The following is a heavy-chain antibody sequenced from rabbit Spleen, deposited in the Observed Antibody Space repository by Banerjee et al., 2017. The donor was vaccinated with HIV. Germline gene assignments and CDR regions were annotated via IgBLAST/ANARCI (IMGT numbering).Heavy chain of an antibody. CDR1: GVSFTSNYY. J-gene: IGHJ4*01. CDR3: ARDVNGGSYDFNL. Sequence: QSLEESGGDLVKPGASLTLTCTASGVSFTSNYYICWVRQAPGKGLEWIACIDSGSSGFTYFASWAKGRFTISKTSSTTVTLQMTSLTAADTATYFCARDVNGGSYDFNLWGQGTLVTVS. CDR2: IDSGSSGFT. V-gene: IGHV1S40*01. D-gene: IGHD5-1*01.